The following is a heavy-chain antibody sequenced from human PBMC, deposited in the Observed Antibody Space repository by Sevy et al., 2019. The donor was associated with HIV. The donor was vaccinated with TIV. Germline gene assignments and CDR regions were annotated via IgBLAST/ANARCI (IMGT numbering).Heavy chain of an antibody. CDR3: AREGGSKPHDY. J-gene: IGHJ4*02. D-gene: IGHD2-2*01. CDR1: GFTFSNYA. CDR2: FSFGCGKI. V-gene: IGHV3-23*01. Sequence: GGSLRLSCAASGFTFSNYAMSWVRQAPGKGLEWVSTFSFGCGKINYAESVKGRFTISRDNSKNTLYLQMNSLRAEDTALYYCAREGGSKPHDYWGQGTLVTVSS.